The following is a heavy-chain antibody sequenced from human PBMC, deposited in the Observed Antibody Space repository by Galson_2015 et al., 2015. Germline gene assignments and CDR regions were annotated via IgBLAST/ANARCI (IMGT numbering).Heavy chain of an antibody. D-gene: IGHD1-26*01. CDR2: IRSKAYGGTT. V-gene: IGHV3-49*03. CDR1: GFTFGDYA. J-gene: IGHJ3*02. CDR3: TRDRGSGSRAVAFDI. Sequence: SLRLSCAASGFTFGDYAMSWFRQAPGKGLEWVGFIRSKAYGGTTEYAASVKGRFTISRDDSKSIAYLQMNSLKTEDTAVYYCTRDRGSGSRAVAFDIWGQGTMVTVSS.